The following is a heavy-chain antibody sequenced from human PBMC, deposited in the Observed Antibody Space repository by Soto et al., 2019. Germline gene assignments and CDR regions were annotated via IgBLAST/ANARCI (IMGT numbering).Heavy chain of an antibody. CDR1: GFPFTGYY. CDR3: AKDLTRQLAYWLDP. CDR2: INAHSGGT. V-gene: IGHV1-2*02. Sequence: ASVKVSCKASGFPFTGYYIHWLRQAPGQGLEWMGWINAHSGGTEYAQKFQGRVTLTRDTSIATAYLTLTSLTSDDTALYYCAKDLTRQLAYWLDPWGQGTQVTVSS. D-gene: IGHD6-6*01. J-gene: IGHJ5*02.